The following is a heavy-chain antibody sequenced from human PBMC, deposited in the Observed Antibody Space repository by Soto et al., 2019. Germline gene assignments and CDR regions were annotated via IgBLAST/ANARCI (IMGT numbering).Heavy chain of an antibody. Sequence: GGSLRLSCAASGFTFSSYAMHWVRQAPGKGLEWVAVISYDGSNKYSANSVKGRVTISRDNSKNTLYLQMNSLRAEDTAVYYCARDHTVVVPAAIRHYYYGMDVWGQGTTVTVSS. CDR3: ARDHTVVVPAAIRHYYYGMDV. CDR1: GFTFSSYA. CDR2: ISYDGSNK. J-gene: IGHJ6*02. V-gene: IGHV3-30-3*01. D-gene: IGHD2-2*01.